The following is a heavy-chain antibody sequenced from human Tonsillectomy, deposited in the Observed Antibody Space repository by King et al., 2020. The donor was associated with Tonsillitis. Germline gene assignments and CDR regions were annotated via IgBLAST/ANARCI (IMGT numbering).Heavy chain of an antibody. J-gene: IGHJ4*02. CDR3: ARYVSGRFDY. CDR1: GGSIRSSDHY. V-gene: IGHV4-39*01. CDR2: MYYGGTF. D-gene: IGHD1-26*01. Sequence: QLQESGPGVVKPSETLSLTCTVSGGSIRSSDHYWAWIRQPPGKGLEWIGYMYYGGTFFYNPSLQSRITISVGTSENRFSLKLSSVTAADTAVYFCARYVSGRFDYWGQGALVTVSS.